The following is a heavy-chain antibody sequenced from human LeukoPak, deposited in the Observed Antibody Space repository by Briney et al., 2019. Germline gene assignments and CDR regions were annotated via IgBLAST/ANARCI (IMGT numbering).Heavy chain of an antibody. V-gene: IGHV3-30*19. J-gene: IGHJ4*02. CDR3: ARVVEGYYDSSGYYFDY. CDR2: ISYDGSNK. D-gene: IGHD3-22*01. CDR1: GFTFSSYG. Sequence: PGGSLRLSCAASGFTFSSYGMHWVRQAPGKGLEWVAVISYDGSNKYYADSVKGRFTISRDNSKNTLYLQMNSLRAEDTAVYYCARVVEGYYDSSGYYFDYWGQGTLVTVSS.